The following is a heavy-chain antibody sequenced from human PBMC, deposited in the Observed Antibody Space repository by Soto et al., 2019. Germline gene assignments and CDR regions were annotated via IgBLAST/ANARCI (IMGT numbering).Heavy chain of an antibody. CDR3: ARANYYGSPGDFDY. J-gene: IGHJ4*02. Sequence: GGSLRLSCAASGFTFSSYSMNWVRQAPGKGLEWVSYISSSSSTIYYADSVKGRFTVSRDNAKNSLYLQMNSLRAEDTAVYYCARANYYGSPGDFDYWGQGTQVTVSS. V-gene: IGHV3-48*01. CDR2: ISSSSSTI. D-gene: IGHD3-10*01. CDR1: GFTFSSYS.